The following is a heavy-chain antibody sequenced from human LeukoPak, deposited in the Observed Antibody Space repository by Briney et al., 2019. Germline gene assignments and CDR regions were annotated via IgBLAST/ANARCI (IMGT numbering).Heavy chain of an antibody. Sequence: LRLSCAASGFTFSSYAMSWVRQAPGKGLEWIGYIYYSGTTYYTPSLKGRLTISVDTSKNQFSLNLSSVTAADTAVYYCAREAGGSGSYLDYWGQGTLVTVSS. CDR3: AREAGGSGSYLDY. CDR2: IYYSGTT. CDR1: GFTFSSYA. D-gene: IGHD3-10*01. V-gene: IGHV4-30-4*08. J-gene: IGHJ4*02.